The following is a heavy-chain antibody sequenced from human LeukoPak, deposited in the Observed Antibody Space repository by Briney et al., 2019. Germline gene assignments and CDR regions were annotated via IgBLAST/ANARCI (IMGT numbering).Heavy chain of an antibody. CDR1: GYTFTDYY. D-gene: IGHD3-16*02. CDR3: ARLPYRDGVAQDY. Sequence: GASVKVSCKASGYTFTDYYMHWVRQAPGHGLEWMGIINPISGATDYAQKFQGRVTMTRDTSTSTVYMELSSLRSEDTAMYYCARLPYRDGVAQDYWGQGTLVTVSS. J-gene: IGHJ4*02. CDR2: INPISGAT. V-gene: IGHV1-46*01.